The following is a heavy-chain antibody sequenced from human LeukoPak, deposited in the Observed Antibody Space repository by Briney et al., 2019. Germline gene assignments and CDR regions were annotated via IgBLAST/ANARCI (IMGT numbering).Heavy chain of an antibody. CDR1: GGSISSYY. J-gene: IGHJ4*02. V-gene: IGHV4-59*01. CDR3: ARDRYYYDSSGYYPRLDY. CDR2: IYYSGST. D-gene: IGHD3-22*01. Sequence: SETLSLTCTVSGGSISSYYWSWIRQPPGKGLEWIGYIYYSGSTNYNPSLKSRVSISVDTSKNQFSLKLSSVTAADTAVYYCARDRYYYDSSGYYPRLDYWGQGTLVTVSS.